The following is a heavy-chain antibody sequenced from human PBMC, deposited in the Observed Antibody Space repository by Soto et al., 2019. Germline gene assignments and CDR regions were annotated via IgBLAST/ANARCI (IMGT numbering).Heavy chain of an antibody. D-gene: IGHD3-22*01. CDR2: IYYSGST. CDR1: GGSISSYY. V-gene: IGHV4-59*01. Sequence: SETLSLTCTVSGGSISSYYWSWIRQPPGKGLEWIGYIYYSGSTNYNPSLKSRVTISVDTSKNQFSLKLSSVTAADTAVYYCAVGTSGYYVYFQHWGQGTLVTVSS. CDR3: AVGTSGYYVYFQH. J-gene: IGHJ1*01.